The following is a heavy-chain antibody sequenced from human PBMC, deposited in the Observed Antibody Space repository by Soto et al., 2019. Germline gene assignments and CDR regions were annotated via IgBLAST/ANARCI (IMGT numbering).Heavy chain of an antibody. CDR1: GGTFDNYA. J-gene: IGHJ6*02. CDR2: IIPTLDSA. CDR3: ARTYHYDSLGKTYFYYGMDV. D-gene: IGHD3-22*01. Sequence: QVQLVQSGAEVKQPGSSVKVSCKASGGTFDNYAITWVRQAPGQGLEWMAGIIPTLDSANYAEKFQDRVTITADESTSTVYMEVSSLRSEDTAVYYCARTYHYDSLGKTYFYYGMDVWGQGTTVTVSS. V-gene: IGHV1-69*12.